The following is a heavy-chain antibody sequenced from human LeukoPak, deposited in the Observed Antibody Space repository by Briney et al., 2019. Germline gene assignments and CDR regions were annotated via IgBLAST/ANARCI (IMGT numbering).Heavy chain of an antibody. Sequence: SETLSLTCTVSGGSISSYYWSWIRQPPGKGLEWIGYIYYSGSTNYNPSLTSRVTISVDTSKNQFSLKLSSVTAADTAVYYCARQDGGATFDYWGQGTLVTVSS. CDR3: ARQDGGATFDY. V-gene: IGHV4-59*01. D-gene: IGHD1-26*01. J-gene: IGHJ4*02. CDR2: IYYSGST. CDR1: GGSISSYY.